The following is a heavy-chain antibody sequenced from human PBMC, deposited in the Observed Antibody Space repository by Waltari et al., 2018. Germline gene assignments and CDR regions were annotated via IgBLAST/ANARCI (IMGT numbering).Heavy chain of an antibody. CDR3: ARQTDYGDNQLFDY. Sequence: QLQLQESGPGLVKPSETLSLTCTVPGGSLSRSCYYWGWIRPPPGKGLEWIGSIYYSGSTYYNPSLKSRVTISVDTSKNQFSLKLSSVTAADTAVYYCARQTDYGDNQLFDYWGQGTLVTVSS. CDR1: GGSLSRSCYY. V-gene: IGHV4-39*01. D-gene: IGHD4-17*01. CDR2: IYYSGST. J-gene: IGHJ4*02.